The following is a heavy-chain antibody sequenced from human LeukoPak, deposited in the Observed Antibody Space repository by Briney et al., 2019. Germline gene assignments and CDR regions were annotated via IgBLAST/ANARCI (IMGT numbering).Heavy chain of an antibody. CDR3: ARDQRTYYDFWSGYPSY. Sequence: ASVKVSCKASGYIFTSYGISWVRQAPGQGLEWMGWISAYNGNTNYAQKLQGRVTMTTDTSTSTAYMELRSLRSDDTAVYYCARDQRTYYDFWSGYPSYWGQGTLVTVSS. CDR1: GYIFTSYG. CDR2: ISAYNGNT. D-gene: IGHD3-3*01. J-gene: IGHJ4*02. V-gene: IGHV1-18*01.